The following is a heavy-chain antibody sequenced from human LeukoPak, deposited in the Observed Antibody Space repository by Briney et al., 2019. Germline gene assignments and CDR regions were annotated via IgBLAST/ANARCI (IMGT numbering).Heavy chain of an antibody. CDR1: GGSISSYY. D-gene: IGHD6-19*01. V-gene: IGHV4-59*01. Sequence: SETLSLTCSVSGGSISSYYWSWIRQPPGKGLEWIGYIYYTGSTNYNPSLKSRVTMSVDTTKNQFSLKVGSGTAADTAVYYCARGLAVAGTHVFDYWGQGTLVTVSS. J-gene: IGHJ4*02. CDR3: ARGLAVAGTHVFDY. CDR2: IYYTGST.